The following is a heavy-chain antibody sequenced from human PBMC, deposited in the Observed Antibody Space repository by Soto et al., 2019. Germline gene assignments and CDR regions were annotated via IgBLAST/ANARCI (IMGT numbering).Heavy chain of an antibody. D-gene: IGHD7-27*01. CDR2: LYWDDDT. Sequence: QITLKESGPTLVKPTQTLTLTCTFSGFSLSTSGVGVGWIRQPPGKALEWLALLYWDDDTRFSPSLKSRLTITTDTTKNQLVLKMTNMDPVDTGTYYCAHSLINWGDAVDIWGQGAMVTVSS. CDR3: AHSLINWGDAVDI. J-gene: IGHJ3*02. CDR1: GFSLSTSGVG. V-gene: IGHV2-5*02.